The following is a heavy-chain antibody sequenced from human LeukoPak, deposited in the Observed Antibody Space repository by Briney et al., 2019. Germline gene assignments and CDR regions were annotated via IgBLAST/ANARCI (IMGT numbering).Heavy chain of an antibody. CDR2: IKSRTDGATT. J-gene: IGHJ5*02. D-gene: IGHD3-10*01. CDR3: YGSGRVP. Sequence: GGSLRLSCAASGFTFSKAWMTWVRQTPGKGLQWVGRIKSRTDGATTDYGAPVKGRFTISRDDSKNTVYLQMNSLKIEDTAVYFCYGSGRVPWGQGTLVTVSS. CDR1: GFTFSKAW. V-gene: IGHV3-15*01.